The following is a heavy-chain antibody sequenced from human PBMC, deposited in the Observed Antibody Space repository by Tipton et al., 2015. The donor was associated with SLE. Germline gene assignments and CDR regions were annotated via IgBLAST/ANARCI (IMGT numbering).Heavy chain of an antibody. CDR1: GFTFSSYA. CDR3: ARVFRENPMWGEGSPTPRSFDY. V-gene: IGHV3-23*01. Sequence: SLRLSCAASGFTFSSYAMSWVRQAPGKGLEWVSAISGSGGSTYYADSVKGRFTISRDNSKNTLYLQMNSLRAEDTAVYYCARVFRENPMWGEGSPTPRSFDYWGQGTLVTVSS. D-gene: IGHD1-26*01. CDR2: ISGSGGST. J-gene: IGHJ4*02.